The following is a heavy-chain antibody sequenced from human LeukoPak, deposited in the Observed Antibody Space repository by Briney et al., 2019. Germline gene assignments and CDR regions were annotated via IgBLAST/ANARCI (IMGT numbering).Heavy chain of an antibody. J-gene: IGHJ5*02. CDR2: IYYSGTT. Sequence: SETLSLTCAVSGDSMSSHYWSWIRQPPGRGLEWIGYIYYSGTTNYNPSLKSRVTISIDTSKKQFSLKLSSVTAADTAVYYCAMWTDYYYRFDPWGQGTLVTVYS. D-gene: IGHD3/OR15-3a*01. V-gene: IGHV4-59*11. CDR3: AMWTDYYYRFDP. CDR1: GDSMSSHY.